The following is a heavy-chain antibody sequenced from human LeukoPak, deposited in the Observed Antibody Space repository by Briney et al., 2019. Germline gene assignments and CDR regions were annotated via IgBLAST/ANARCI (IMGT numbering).Heavy chain of an antibody. CDR1: GGSISSSRYY. CDR2: IYYSGST. J-gene: IGHJ5*02. CDR3: ATYLTYYYDSSGFNWFDP. D-gene: IGHD3-22*01. V-gene: IGHV4-39*01. Sequence: SETLSLTCTVSGGSISSSRYYWGWIRQPPGKGLEWIGSIYYSGSTYYNPSLKSRVTISVDTSKNQFSLKLSSVTAADTAVYYCATYLTYYYDSSGFNWFDPWGQGTLVTVSS.